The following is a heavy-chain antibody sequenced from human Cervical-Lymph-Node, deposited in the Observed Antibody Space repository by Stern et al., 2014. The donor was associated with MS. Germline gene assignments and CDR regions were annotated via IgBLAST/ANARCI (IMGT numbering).Heavy chain of an antibody. D-gene: IGHD6-13*01. Sequence: HVQLVQSGAEVKKPGASVKVSCKASGYTFTSYYMHWVRQAPGQGLEWMGIINPSGGSPRYAQKFQGRVTMTRDTSTSTVYMELSSLRSEDTAVYYCARDHPPAAGTSTFVDYWGQGTLVTVSS. CDR2: INPSGGSP. CDR3: ARDHPPAAGTSTFVDY. CDR1: GYTFTSYY. V-gene: IGHV1-46*01. J-gene: IGHJ4*02.